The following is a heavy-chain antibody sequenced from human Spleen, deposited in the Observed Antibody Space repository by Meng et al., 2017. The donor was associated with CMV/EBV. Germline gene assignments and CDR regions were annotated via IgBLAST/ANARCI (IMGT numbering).Heavy chain of an antibody. J-gene: IGHJ4*02. CDR1: GFTLRSYA. Sequence: GESLKISCAASGFTLRSYAMSWVRQAPGKGLEWVSAISGSGGTTYYADSVKGRFTISRDNSKNTLYLQMNSLRAEDTAVYYCAKDGFSGTYPYYFDYWGQGTLVTVSS. D-gene: IGHD1-26*01. V-gene: IGHV3-23*01. CDR2: ISGSGGTT. CDR3: AKDGFSGTYPYYFDY.